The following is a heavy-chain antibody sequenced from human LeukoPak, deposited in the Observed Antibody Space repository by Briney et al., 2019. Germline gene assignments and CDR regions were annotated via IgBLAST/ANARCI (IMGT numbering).Heavy chain of an antibody. V-gene: IGHV3-21*01. CDR2: ISSSSSYI. J-gene: IGHJ4*02. CDR3: AKAGYSSSRFDY. Sequence: PGGSLRLSCAASGFTFSSYSMNWVRQAPGKGLEWVSSISSSSSYIYYADSVKGRFTISRDNAKNSLSLQMNSLRVEDTAVYYCAKAGYSSSRFDYWGQGTLVTVSS. D-gene: IGHD6-13*01. CDR1: GFTFSSYS.